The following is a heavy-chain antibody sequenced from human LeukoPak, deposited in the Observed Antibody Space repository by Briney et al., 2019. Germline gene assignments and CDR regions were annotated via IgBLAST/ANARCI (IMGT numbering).Heavy chain of an antibody. CDR2: IIPIFGTA. J-gene: IGHJ4*02. Sequence: GASVKVSCKASGGTFSSYAISWVRQAPGQGLEWMGRIIPIFGTASYAQKFQGRVTITTDESTSTAYMELSSLRSEDTAVYYCASTPYDSSGYLRPWGQGTLVTVSS. D-gene: IGHD3-22*01. V-gene: IGHV1-69*05. CDR3: ASTPYDSSGYLRP. CDR1: GGTFSSYA.